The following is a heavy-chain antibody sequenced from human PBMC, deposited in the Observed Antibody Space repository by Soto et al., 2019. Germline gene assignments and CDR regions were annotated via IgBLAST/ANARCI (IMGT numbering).Heavy chain of an antibody. J-gene: IGHJ5*02. Sequence: QVQLVQSGAEVKKPGASVKVSCKASGYTFTSYDINWVRQATGQGLEWMGWMNPNSGNTGYEQEFQGRVTMTRNTPISTAYMGLSSLRSEDTAVHYCARGDSSSWSNWFDLWGQGTLVTVSS. V-gene: IGHV1-8*01. CDR2: MNPNSGNT. CDR3: ARGDSSSWSNWFDL. D-gene: IGHD6-13*01. CDR1: GYTFTSYD.